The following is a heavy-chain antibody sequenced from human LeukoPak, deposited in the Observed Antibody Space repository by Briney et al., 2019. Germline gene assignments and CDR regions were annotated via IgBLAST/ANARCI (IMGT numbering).Heavy chain of an antibody. CDR1: GFTFSSYW. Sequence: GGSLRLSCAASGFTFSSYWMSWVRQAPGKGLEWVANIKQDGSEKYYVDSVKGRFTISRDNAKNSLYLQMNSLRAEDTAVYYCARFAAGDGSPFDYWGQGTLVTVSS. CDR3: ARFAAGDGSPFDY. V-gene: IGHV3-7*01. J-gene: IGHJ4*02. CDR2: IKQDGSEK. D-gene: IGHD5-24*01.